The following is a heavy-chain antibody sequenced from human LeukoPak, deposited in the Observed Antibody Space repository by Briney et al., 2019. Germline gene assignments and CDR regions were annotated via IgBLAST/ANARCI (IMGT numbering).Heavy chain of an antibody. CDR1: GGSISTYY. V-gene: IGHV4-59*01. D-gene: IGHD2-15*01. Sequence: SETLSLTCTVSGGSISTYYWSWIRQPPGKGLEWIGYIYYTGGTNYNPSLKSRVTISVDASKNQFSLKLSSVTAADTAVYYCARDRCTGGSCAASDIWGQGTVVTVSS. CDR2: IYYTGGT. CDR3: ARDRCTGGSCAASDI. J-gene: IGHJ3*02.